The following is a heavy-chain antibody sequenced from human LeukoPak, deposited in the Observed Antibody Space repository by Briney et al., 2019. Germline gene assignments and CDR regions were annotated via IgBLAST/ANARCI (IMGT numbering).Heavy chain of an antibody. Sequence: GGSLRLSCAASGFTLSGYWMHWVRQAPGKGLVWVSRINGDGSSTNYADSVKGRFTISRDNAKNTLYLQMNSLRAEDTGVYYCARDRYPLGSYAPPFDYWGQGILVTVSS. J-gene: IGHJ4*02. CDR1: GFTLSGYW. CDR2: INGDGSST. CDR3: ARDRYPLGSYAPPFDY. D-gene: IGHD3-16*01. V-gene: IGHV3-74*01.